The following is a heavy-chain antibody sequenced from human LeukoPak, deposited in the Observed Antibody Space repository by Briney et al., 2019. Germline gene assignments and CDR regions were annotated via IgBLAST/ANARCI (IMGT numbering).Heavy chain of an antibody. D-gene: IGHD3-22*01. J-gene: IGHJ4*02. Sequence: SVKVSRKASGGTFSSYAISWVRQAPGQGLEWMGRIIPIFGTANYAQKFQGRVTITTDESTSTAYMELSSLRSEDTAVYYCARDLLYIMEDYYDSSGTLDYWGQGTLVTVSS. CDR2: IIPIFGTA. CDR3: ARDLLYIMEDYYDSSGTLDY. CDR1: GGTFSSYA. V-gene: IGHV1-69*05.